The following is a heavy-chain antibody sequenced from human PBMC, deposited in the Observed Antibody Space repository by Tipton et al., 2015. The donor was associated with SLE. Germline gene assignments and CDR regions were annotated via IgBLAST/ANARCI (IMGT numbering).Heavy chain of an antibody. CDR2: IYYSEST. Sequence: TLSLTCTVSGGSISSYYWSWIRQPPGKGLEWIGYIYYSESTNYNPSLKSRVTISVDTSKNQFSLKLSSVTAADTVVYYCARGPGGELSAEYFQHWGQGTLVTVSS. CDR1: GGSISSYY. D-gene: IGHD3-16*02. CDR3: ARGPGGELSAEYFQH. V-gene: IGHV4-59*01. J-gene: IGHJ1*01.